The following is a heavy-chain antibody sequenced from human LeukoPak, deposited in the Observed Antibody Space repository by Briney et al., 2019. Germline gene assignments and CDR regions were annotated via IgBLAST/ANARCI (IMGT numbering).Heavy chain of an antibody. CDR1: GFTFSSYA. CDR2: ISYDGSNK. CDR3: AKDMAVAGAYTFDY. V-gene: IGHV3-30-3*01. Sequence: GGSLRLSCAASGFTFSSYAMHWVRQAPGKGLEWVAVISYDGSNKYYADSVKGRFTISRDNSKNTLYLQMNSLRAEDTAVYYCAKDMAVAGAYTFDYWGQGTLVTVSS. J-gene: IGHJ4*02. D-gene: IGHD6-19*01.